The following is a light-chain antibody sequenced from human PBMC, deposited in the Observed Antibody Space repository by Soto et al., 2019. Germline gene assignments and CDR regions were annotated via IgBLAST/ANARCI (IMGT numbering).Light chain of an antibody. Sequence: EIVITQSPATLXVXPWERSTLSCXSSQSVTSNFAWYQQKPGQAPRLLIYDASTRATGIPARFSGSGSGTEFTLTISSLQSEDFAVYYCQQYNNWPPWTFGRGTKVDFK. CDR2: DAS. V-gene: IGKV3-15*01. CDR3: QQYNNWPPWT. J-gene: IGKJ1*01. CDR1: QSVTSN.